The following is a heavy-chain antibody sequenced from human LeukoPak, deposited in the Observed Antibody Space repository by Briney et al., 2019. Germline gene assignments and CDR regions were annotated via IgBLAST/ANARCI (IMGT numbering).Heavy chain of an antibody. V-gene: IGHV3-30-3*01. CDR2: ISYDGSNK. CDR1: GFTFSSYA. D-gene: IGHD2-15*01. J-gene: IGHJ4*02. CDR3: ARDSLVVVVAYYFDY. Sequence: GRSLRLSCAASGFTFSSYAMHWVRQAPGKGLEWVAVISYDGSNKYYADSVKGRFTISRDNSKNTLYLQMNSLRAEDTAVYYCARDSLVVVVAYYFDYWGQGTLVTVSP.